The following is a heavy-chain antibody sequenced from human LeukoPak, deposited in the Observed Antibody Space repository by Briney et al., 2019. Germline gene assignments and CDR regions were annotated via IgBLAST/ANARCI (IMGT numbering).Heavy chain of an antibody. Sequence: PGGSLTLSCTASGFVFSTYSMSWVRQAPGKGLEWVSSIGVIYVETFYADSVQGRFTIYRDNSKNTLYLQLNTLRAEDSAIYYCAKDYGPGIVGTMGAYWGQGTLVTVSS. CDR1: GFVFSTYS. J-gene: IGHJ4*02. CDR3: AKDYGPGIVGTMGAY. CDR2: IGVIYVET. V-gene: IGHV3-23*01. D-gene: IGHD1-26*01.